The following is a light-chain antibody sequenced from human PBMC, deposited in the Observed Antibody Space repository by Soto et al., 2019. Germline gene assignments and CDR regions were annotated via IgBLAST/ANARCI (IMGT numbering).Light chain of an antibody. V-gene: IGKV3-15*01. CDR3: QQYNNWPLT. Sequence: EVVMTQSPATLSVSPGERATLSCRASQSISSKLAWYQQKPGQAPRLLMYGASTRATGIPARFSGSGSGTEFTLTISSLQSEDFAVHYCQQYNNWPLTFGGGTKVDIK. CDR1: QSISSK. CDR2: GAS. J-gene: IGKJ4*01.